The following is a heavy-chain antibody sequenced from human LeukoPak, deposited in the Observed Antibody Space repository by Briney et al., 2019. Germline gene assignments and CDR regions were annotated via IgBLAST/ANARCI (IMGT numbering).Heavy chain of an antibody. Sequence: PGGSLRLSCAASGFTFSSYSMNWVRQAPGKGLERVSYISSSSSTIYYADSVKGRFTISRDNAKNSLYLQMNSLRAEDTAVYYCASSYYDFWSGYYNPYDYWGQGTLVTVSS. D-gene: IGHD3-3*01. CDR2: ISSSSSTI. J-gene: IGHJ4*02. CDR1: GFTFSSYS. CDR3: ASSYYDFWSGYYNPYDY. V-gene: IGHV3-48*04.